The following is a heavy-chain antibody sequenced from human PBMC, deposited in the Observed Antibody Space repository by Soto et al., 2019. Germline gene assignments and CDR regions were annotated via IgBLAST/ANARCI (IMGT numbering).Heavy chain of an antibody. CDR1: GYDFTSYG. CDR3: ARGRIVASIHDAFEI. V-gene: IGHV1-18*01. J-gene: IGHJ3*02. CDR2: ISAYNGKR. Sequence: QGQLLQYGDEVKKPGASVRVSCRASGYDFTSYGISWVRQAPGQGLEWVSWISAYNGKRDTAQKFQGRVTMTLDTSTDTAHMELGDLTSADTAVYYCARGRIVASIHDAFEIWGQGTMVAVSS. D-gene: IGHD2-21*01.